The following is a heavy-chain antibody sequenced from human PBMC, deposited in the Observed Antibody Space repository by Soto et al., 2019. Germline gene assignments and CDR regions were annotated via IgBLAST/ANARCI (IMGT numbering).Heavy chain of an antibody. CDR1: GFTVSSNY. CDR3: SNGDS. J-gene: IGHJ4*02. Sequence: PGGSLRLSCAASGFTVSSNYMTWVRQAPGKGLEWVSIIYSDGSPFYADSVKGRFTISRDNSKNTLYLQMNSLRAEDTAVYYCSNGDSWGQGTLVTVSS. CDR2: IYSDGSP. V-gene: IGHV3-53*01.